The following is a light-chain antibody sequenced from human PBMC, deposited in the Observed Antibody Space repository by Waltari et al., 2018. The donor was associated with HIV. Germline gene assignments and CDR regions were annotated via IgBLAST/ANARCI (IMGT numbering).Light chain of an antibody. Sequence: QSVVTPPPSASGAPGQRVTISCSGGSSNIGRTFVSWYQQFPGKAPQLLSYRDNQRPSGVPDRFSGSKSGTSASLAISGLQSDDEASYHCATWEDSLGGYVVFGGGTKLTVL. CDR3: ATWEDSLGGYVV. J-gene: IGLJ2*01. CDR1: SSNIGRTF. V-gene: IGLV1-47*01. CDR2: RDN.